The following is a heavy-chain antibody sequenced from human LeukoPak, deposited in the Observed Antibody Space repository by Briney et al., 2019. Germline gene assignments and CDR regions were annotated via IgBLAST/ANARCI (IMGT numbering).Heavy chain of an antibody. CDR3: ARVRLSREEDAFDI. D-gene: IGHD5-12*01. CDR1: GYTFTNYW. Sequence: GESLKISCKGSGYTFTNYWIGWVRQMPGKGLEWMGIIYPGDSVTRYSPSFRGQVTMSADKSISTAYLQWRSLKASDTAMYYCARVRLSREEDAFDIWGQGTMVTVSP. CDR2: IYPGDSVT. V-gene: IGHV5-51*01. J-gene: IGHJ3*02.